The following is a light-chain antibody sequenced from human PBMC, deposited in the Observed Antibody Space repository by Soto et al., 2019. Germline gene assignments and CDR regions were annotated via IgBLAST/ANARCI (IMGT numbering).Light chain of an antibody. CDR1: TSDIGGYEV. J-gene: IGLJ3*02. CDR2: EVN. V-gene: IGLV2-23*02. CDR3: CSFAGISTFWV. Sequence: QSALTQPASASGSPTQSLTISRSATTSDIGGYEVVSMYLQHPGKAPKLMIFEVNPRPPGVSDIFCGSESGNTAPPTISGLQAGDEAGDYCCSFAGISTFWVFGGGT.